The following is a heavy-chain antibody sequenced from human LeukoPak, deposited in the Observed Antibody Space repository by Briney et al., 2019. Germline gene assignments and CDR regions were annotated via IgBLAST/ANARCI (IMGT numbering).Heavy chain of an antibody. J-gene: IGHJ4*02. D-gene: IGHD3-9*01. Sequence: PGGSLRLSCAASGFTFSDYYMSWIRQAPGKGLEWVSYISSSDSTIYYADSVKGRFTISRDNAKNSLYPQMNSLRAEDTAVYYCARERYFDWFSDYWGQGTLVTVSS. CDR2: ISSSDSTI. CDR3: ARERYFDWFSDY. V-gene: IGHV3-11*01. CDR1: GFTFSDYY.